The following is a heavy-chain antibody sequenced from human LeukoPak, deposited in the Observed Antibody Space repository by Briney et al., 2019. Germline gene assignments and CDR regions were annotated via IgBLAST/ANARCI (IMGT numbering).Heavy chain of an antibody. J-gene: IGHJ4*02. CDR3: AKDLRFGELGFGY. V-gene: IGHV3-30*02. CDR1: GFTFSSYG. Sequence: PGGSPRLSCAASGFTFSSYGMHWVRQAPGEGLEWVAFIRYDGSNKYYADSVKGRFTISRDNSKNTLYLQMNSLRAEDTAVYYCAKDLRFGELGFGYWGQGTLVTVSS. D-gene: IGHD3-10*01. CDR2: IRYDGSNK.